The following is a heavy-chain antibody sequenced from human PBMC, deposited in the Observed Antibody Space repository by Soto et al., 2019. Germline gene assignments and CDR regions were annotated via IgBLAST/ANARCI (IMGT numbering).Heavy chain of an antibody. J-gene: IGHJ4*02. CDR1: GXTFSNAG. CDR3: YVGATSTFDY. CDR2: IKSKTDGGTT. D-gene: IGHD1-26*01. Sequence: GSLRLSCAASGXTFSNAGMSWVRQAPGKGLEWVGRIKSKTDGGTTDYDAHVKGRFTISRDDSKNTLYLKMNSLKTEDTAVYYCYVGATSTFDYWGQGTLGTVSS. V-gene: IGHV3-15*01.